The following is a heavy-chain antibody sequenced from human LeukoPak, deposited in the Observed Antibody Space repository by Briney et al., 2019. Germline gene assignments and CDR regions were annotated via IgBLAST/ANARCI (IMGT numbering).Heavy chain of an antibody. CDR3: ATATIFGVVLYY. CDR2: ISHSGATT. Sequence: PGGSLRLSCVASGFTFSNYAMSWVRLAPGKGLEWVSAISHSGATTYYADSVKGRLTISRDNSKNTLYLQMNSLRTEDTAVYYCATATIFGVVLYYWGQGTLVTASS. CDR1: GFTFSNYA. J-gene: IGHJ4*02. V-gene: IGHV3-23*01. D-gene: IGHD3-3*01.